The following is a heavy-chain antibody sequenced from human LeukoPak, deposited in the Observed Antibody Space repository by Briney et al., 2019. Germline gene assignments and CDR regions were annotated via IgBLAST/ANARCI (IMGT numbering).Heavy chain of an antibody. CDR1: GGSIRSYY. J-gene: IGHJ4*02. D-gene: IGHD3-22*01. V-gene: IGHV4-59*01. CDR3: ARARYYYDSSGYYYPHYFDY. CDR2: IYYSGST. Sequence: PSETLSLTCTVSGGSIRSYYWSWIRQPPGKGLEWIGYIYYSGSTNYNPSLKSRVTISVDTSKNQFSLKLSSVTAADTAVYYCARARYYYDSSGYYYPHYFDYWGQGTLVTVSS.